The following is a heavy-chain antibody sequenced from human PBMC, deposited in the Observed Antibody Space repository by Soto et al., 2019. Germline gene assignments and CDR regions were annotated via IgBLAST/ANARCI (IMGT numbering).Heavy chain of an antibody. D-gene: IGHD3-3*01. Sequence: QVQLQESGPGLVKPSQTLSLTCTVSGGSISSGGYYWSWIRQHPGKGLEWIGYIYYSGSTYYNPSLKGRVTISVDTSKNQCSLKLSSVTAADTAVYYCARADFGVVTADLRFDYWGQGTLVTVS. CDR3: ARADFGVVTADLRFDY. V-gene: IGHV4-31*03. J-gene: IGHJ4*02. CDR1: GGSISSGGYY. CDR2: IYYSGST.